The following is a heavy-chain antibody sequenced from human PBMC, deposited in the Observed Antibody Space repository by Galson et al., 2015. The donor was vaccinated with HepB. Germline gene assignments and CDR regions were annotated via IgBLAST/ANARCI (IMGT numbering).Heavy chain of an antibody. V-gene: IGHV1-69*02. CDR1: GGTFSSYT. Sequence: SVKVSCKASGGTFSSYTISWVRQAPGQGLEWMGRIIPILGIANYAQKFQGRVTITADKSTSTAYMELSSLRSEDTAVYYCARGEEMATIEGAFDIWGQGTMVTVSS. CDR3: ARGEEMATIEGAFDI. CDR2: IIPILGIA. D-gene: IGHD5-24*01. J-gene: IGHJ3*02.